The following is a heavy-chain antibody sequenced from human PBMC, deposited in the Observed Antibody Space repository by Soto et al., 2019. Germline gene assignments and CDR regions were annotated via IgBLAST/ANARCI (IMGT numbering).Heavy chain of an antibody. CDR1: GYTFTSYD. V-gene: IGHV1-8*01. CDR3: ARSAHYYYYYGMDV. CDR2: MNPNSGNT. Sequence: ASVKVSCKASGYTFTSYDINWVRQATGQGLEWMGWMNPNSGNTGYAQKFQGRVTMTRNTSISTAYMELSSLRSEDTAVYYCARSAHYYYYYGMDVWGQGTTVTVSS. J-gene: IGHJ6*02.